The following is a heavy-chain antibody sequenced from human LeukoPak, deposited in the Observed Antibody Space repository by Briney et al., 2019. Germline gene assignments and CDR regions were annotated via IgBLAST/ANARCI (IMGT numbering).Heavy chain of an antibody. CDR3: APTAEAYTSWWKV. Sequence: GASVKVSCKASGYKFTDDYMHWVRQAPGQGLEFMGWINPDSGFTNYAQKFKGRVTMTRDTPISTAYLEVRSLTSDDTAVYYCAPTAEAYTSWWKVWGQEPWSPTPQ. J-gene: IGHJ4*01. V-gene: IGHV1-2*02. CDR2: INPDSGFT. D-gene: IGHD3-16*01. CDR1: GYKFTDDY.